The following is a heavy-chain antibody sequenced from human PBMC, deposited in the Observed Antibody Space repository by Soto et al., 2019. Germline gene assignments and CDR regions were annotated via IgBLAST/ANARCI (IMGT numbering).Heavy chain of an antibody. V-gene: IGHV1-69*02. Sequence: SVKVSCKASGGTFSSYTISWVRQAPGQGLEWMGRIIPILGIANYAQKFQGRVTITADKSTSTAYMKLSSLRSEDTAVYYCARVLLVRDETAYWGQGTLVTVSS. J-gene: IGHJ4*02. CDR2: IIPILGIA. D-gene: IGHD6-6*01. CDR3: ARVLLVRDETAY. CDR1: GGTFSSYT.